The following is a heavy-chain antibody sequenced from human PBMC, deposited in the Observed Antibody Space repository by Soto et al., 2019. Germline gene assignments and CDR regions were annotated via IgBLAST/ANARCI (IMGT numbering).Heavy chain of an antibody. J-gene: IGHJ4*02. D-gene: IGHD3-22*01. V-gene: IGHV4-61*01. CDR1: GGSVSSGIYY. CDR3: ARMIVAGANYFDY. Sequence: SETLSLTCTVSGGSVSSGIYYWSWMRQPPGTGLDWIGYIYYSGGTNYNPSLKSRVTISVETSKDKFSLKLSSVTAADTAVYYCARMIVAGANYFDYWGQGNLVTVSS. CDR2: IYYSGGT.